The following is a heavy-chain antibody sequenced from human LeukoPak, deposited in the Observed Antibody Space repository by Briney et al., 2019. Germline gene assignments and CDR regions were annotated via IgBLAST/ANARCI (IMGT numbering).Heavy chain of an antibody. J-gene: IGHJ4*02. Sequence: SETLSLTCTVSGGSISSYYWSWIRQPPGKGLEWIGYIYYSGSTNYNPSLKSRVTISVDTSKNQFSLKLSSVTAEDTGVYYCARLSQQLDYWGQGTLVTVSS. CDR1: GGSISSYY. V-gene: IGHV4-59*08. D-gene: IGHD6-13*01. CDR3: ARLSQQLDY. CDR2: IYYSGST.